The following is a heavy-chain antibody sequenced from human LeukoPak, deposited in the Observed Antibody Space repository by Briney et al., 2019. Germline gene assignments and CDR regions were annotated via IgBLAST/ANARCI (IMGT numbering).Heavy chain of an antibody. CDR3: ARVIRSSSWYSDY. Sequence: PSETLSLTCTVSGGSISSSGYYWGWIRQPPGKGLEWIGSIYHSGSTYYNPSLKSRVTISVDTSKNQFSLKLSSVTAADTAVYYCARVIRSSSWYSDYWGQGTLVTVSS. D-gene: IGHD6-13*01. CDR2: IYHSGST. J-gene: IGHJ4*02. V-gene: IGHV4-39*07. CDR1: GGSISSSGYY.